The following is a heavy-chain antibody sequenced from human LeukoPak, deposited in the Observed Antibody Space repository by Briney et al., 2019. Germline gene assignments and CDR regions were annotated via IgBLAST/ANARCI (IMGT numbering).Heavy chain of an antibody. V-gene: IGHV3-30*03. D-gene: IGHD4/OR15-4a*01. Sequence: GGSLRLSCAASGFTFSTYGMHWVRQAPGKGLEWVAVVSYDGSSMYYADSVKGRFTISRDNSKNTLYLQMNSLRAEDTAVYFCARDDYSDSPTYYNGMDVWGQGTAVTVSS. CDR3: ARDDYSDSPTYYNGMDV. CDR2: VSYDGSSM. CDR1: GFTFSTYG. J-gene: IGHJ6*02.